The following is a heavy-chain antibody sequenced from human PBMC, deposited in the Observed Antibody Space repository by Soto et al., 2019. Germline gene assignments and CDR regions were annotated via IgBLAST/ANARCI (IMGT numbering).Heavy chain of an antibody. Sequence: QVQLQESGPGLVKPSETLSLTCTVSGGSISSYYWSWIRQPPGKGLEWIGYIYYSGSTNYNPSLNNRVTISVDTSKNQFSLKLSSVTAADTAVDYCARGSDYGDYARNYYVDHWGQGTLVTVSS. CDR3: ARGSDYGDYARNYYVDH. J-gene: IGHJ4*02. CDR2: IYYSGST. D-gene: IGHD4-17*01. V-gene: IGHV4-59*01. CDR1: GGSISSYY.